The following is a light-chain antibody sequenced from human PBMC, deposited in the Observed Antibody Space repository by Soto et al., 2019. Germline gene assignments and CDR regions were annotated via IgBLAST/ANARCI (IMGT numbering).Light chain of an antibody. V-gene: IGKV3-11*01. J-gene: IGKJ1*01. CDR3: QHRSNATPWM. CDR2: DAS. Sequence: EIVLTQSPVTLSLSPGERAALYCRASQSVSSYLAWYQQKPGQAPRLLIYDASNRATGIPARFSGSGSGTDFTLTISSRGPEDFAVYYWQHRSNATPWMLGQGTTVEIK. CDR1: QSVSSY.